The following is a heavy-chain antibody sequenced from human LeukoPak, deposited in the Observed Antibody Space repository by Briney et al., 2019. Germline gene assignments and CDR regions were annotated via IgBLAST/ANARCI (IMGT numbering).Heavy chain of an antibody. CDR1: GGSINSYY. V-gene: IGHV4-59*08. J-gene: IGHJ5*02. CDR2: IYYSGST. CDR3: ARHDTVVVPATMPQGWFDP. D-gene: IGHD2-2*01. Sequence: PSETLSLTCTVSGGSINSYYWSWIRQPPGEGLEWIGYIYYSGSTNYNPSLQSRVTISVDTSKNQFSVRLSSVTAADTAVYYCARHDTVVVPATMPQGWFDPWGQGTLVTVSS.